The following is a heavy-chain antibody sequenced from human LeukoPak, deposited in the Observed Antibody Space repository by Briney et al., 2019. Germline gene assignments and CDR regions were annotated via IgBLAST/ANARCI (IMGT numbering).Heavy chain of an antibody. CDR2: IIPIFGTA. Sequence: ASVKVSCKASGYTFTGYYMHWVRQAPGQGLEWMGWIIPIFGTANYAQKFQGRVTITADESTSTAYMELSSLRSEDTAVYYCASSVLGYSSSWYTGLLGWGQGTLVTVSS. D-gene: IGHD6-13*01. V-gene: IGHV1-69*13. CDR1: GYTFTGYY. CDR3: ASSVLGYSSSWYTGLLG. J-gene: IGHJ4*02.